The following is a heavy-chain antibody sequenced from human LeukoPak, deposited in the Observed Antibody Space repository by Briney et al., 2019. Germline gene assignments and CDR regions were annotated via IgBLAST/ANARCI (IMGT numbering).Heavy chain of an antibody. CDR3: ASNPFYSSGWQIDY. D-gene: IGHD6-19*01. CDR1: TGSISSVDYY. CDR2: IYYTGNA. J-gene: IGHJ4*02. V-gene: IGHV4-30-4*01. Sequence: SQTLSCKCSGSTGSISSVDYYWSGIRQPPGKSLEWIGYIYYTGNAYYNPSLKSRVTVSVATSKNQVSLKLSSVTAADTAVYYCASNPFYSSGWQIDYWGQGTLVTVSS.